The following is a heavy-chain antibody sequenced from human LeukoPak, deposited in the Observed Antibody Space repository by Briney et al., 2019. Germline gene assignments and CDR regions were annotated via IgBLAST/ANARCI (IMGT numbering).Heavy chain of an antibody. V-gene: IGHV3-30*04. CDR2: ISYDGPNK. J-gene: IGHJ6*03. Sequence: GGSLRLSCAASGFTFSSYAMHWVRQAPGKGLEWVAAISYDGPNKYYVDSVKGRFTISRDNSKNTLYLQMNSLRAEDTAVYYCARGPGYSSGWDPMDVWGKGTTVTVSS. CDR3: ARGPGYSSGWDPMDV. D-gene: IGHD6-19*01. CDR1: GFTFSSYA.